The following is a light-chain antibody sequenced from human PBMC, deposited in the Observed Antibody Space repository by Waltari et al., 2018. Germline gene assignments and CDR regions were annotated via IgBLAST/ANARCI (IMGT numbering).Light chain of an antibody. V-gene: IGLV4-69*01. CDR1: SGHSD. CDR2: VRRDGSH. Sequence: VLTQSPSVSASLGASVRLTCTLSSGHSDVVWHQQRPEQGPQYLMTVRRDGSHAKADGIPDRFSGSTSGAARYLTISGLQSEDEADYYCQTWGTDVPYVFGSGAKVTVL. J-gene: IGLJ1*01. CDR3: QTWGTDVPYV.